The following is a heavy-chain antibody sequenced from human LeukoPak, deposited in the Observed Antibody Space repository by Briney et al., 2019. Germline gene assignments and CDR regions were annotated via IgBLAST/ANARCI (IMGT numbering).Heavy chain of an antibody. CDR3: ARGLMSTTTYYYYYMDV. J-gene: IGHJ6*03. Sequence: SETLSLTCTVSGGSISSYYWSWIRQPAGKGLEWIGRIYTSGSTNYNPSLKSRVTMSVDTSKNQFSLKLSSVTAADTAVYYCARGLMSTTTYYYYYMDVWGKGTTVTVSS. V-gene: IGHV4-4*07. CDR1: GGSISSYY. D-gene: IGHD2-2*01. CDR2: IYTSGST.